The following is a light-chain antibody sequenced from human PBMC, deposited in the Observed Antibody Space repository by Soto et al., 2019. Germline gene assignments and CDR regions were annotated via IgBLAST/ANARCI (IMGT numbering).Light chain of an antibody. Sequence: DIQMTQSPSSVSASVGDRVTITCRSSDDISTWLAWYQQKPGKAPKLLIYASSSVQSGVPSRFSGSGSGTDFTLTISILQPDDFATYCCQQYNSYWTFGQGTKVDIK. J-gene: IGKJ1*01. V-gene: IGKV1D-16*01. CDR3: QQYNSYWT. CDR1: DDISTW. CDR2: ASS.